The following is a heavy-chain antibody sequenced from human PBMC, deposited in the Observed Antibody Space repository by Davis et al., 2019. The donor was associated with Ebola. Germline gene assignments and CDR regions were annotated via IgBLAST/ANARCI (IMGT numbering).Heavy chain of an antibody. V-gene: IGHV3-15*01. CDR1: GFTFSNAW. D-gene: IGHD1-26*01. CDR3: TTDDGGSYPDNWFDP. J-gene: IGHJ5*02. Sequence: GESLKISCAASGFTFSNAWMSWVRQAPGKGLEWVGRIKSKTDGGTTDYAAPVKGRFTISRDDSKNTLYLQMNSLKTEDTAVYYCTTDDGGSYPDNWFDPWGQGTLVTVSS. CDR2: IKSKTDGGTT.